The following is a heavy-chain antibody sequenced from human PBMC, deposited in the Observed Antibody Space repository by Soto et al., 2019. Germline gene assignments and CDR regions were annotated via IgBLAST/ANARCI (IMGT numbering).Heavy chain of an antibody. Sequence: GGSLRLSCAASGFTFSSYGMHWVRQAPGKGLEWVAVISYDGSNKYYADSVKGRFTISRDNSKNTLYLQMNSLRAEDTAVYYCAKSNIAAAGVYYYYYGMDVWGQGTTVTDSS. D-gene: IGHD6-13*01. CDR1: GFTFSSYG. J-gene: IGHJ6*02. CDR2: ISYDGSNK. V-gene: IGHV3-30*18. CDR3: AKSNIAAAGVYYYYYGMDV.